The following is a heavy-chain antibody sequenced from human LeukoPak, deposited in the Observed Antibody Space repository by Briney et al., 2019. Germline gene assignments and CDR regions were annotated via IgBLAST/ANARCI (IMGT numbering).Heavy chain of an antibody. CDR2: ITGHGGYT. CDR1: GFTFSSYA. CDR3: AKADYHDYV. J-gene: IGHJ4*02. D-gene: IGHD4-17*01. V-gene: IGHV3-23*01. Sequence: GVSVRLSCAASGFTFSSYAMSWVRQAPGKGPEWVSAITGHGGYTYYADSVKGRFTISRDNSKNTLYLQMNSLRAEDTAVYSCAKADYHDYVWGQGTLVTVSS.